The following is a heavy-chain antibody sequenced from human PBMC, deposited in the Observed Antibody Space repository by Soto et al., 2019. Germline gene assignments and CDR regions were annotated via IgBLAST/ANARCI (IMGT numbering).Heavy chain of an antibody. CDR3: ARNRYGGYDFDS. CDR2: VAQSGFT. V-gene: IGHV4-4*02. D-gene: IGHD5-12*01. J-gene: IGHJ5*01. Sequence: PSETLSLTCTVSNGSMTSSLWWSWVRQSPGKGLEWIGEVAQSGFTSYNPSLKSRLTISQDRSNNQFSLGLTSVTAADTAVYYCARNRYGGYDFDSWGQGTLVTVSS. CDR1: NGSMTSSLW.